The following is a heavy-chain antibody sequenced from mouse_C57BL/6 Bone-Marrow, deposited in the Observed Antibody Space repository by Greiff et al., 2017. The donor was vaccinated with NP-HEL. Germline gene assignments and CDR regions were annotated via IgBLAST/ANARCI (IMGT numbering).Heavy chain of an antibody. V-gene: IGHV7-1*01. CDR1: GFTFSDFY. Sequence: EVMLVESGGGLVQSGRSLRLSCATSGFTFSDFYMEWVRQAPGKGLEWIAASRNKANDYTTEYSASVKGRFIVSRDTSQSILYLQMNALRAEDTAIYYCARDVRGDYGSSSHWYFDVWGTGTTVTVSS. CDR2: SRNKANDYTT. D-gene: IGHD1-1*01. CDR3: ARDVRGDYGSSSHWYFDV. J-gene: IGHJ1*03.